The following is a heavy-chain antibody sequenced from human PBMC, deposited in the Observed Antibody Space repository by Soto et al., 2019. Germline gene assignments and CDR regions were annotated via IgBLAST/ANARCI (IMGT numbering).Heavy chain of an antibody. D-gene: IGHD6-6*01. CDR3: AKDQVARAPNYYYYYGMDV. J-gene: IGHJ6*02. V-gene: IGHV3-23*01. CDR1: GFTFSSYA. CDR2: ISGSGGST. Sequence: EVQLLESGGGLVQPGGSLRLSCAASGFTFSSYAMSWVRQAPGKGLEWVSAISGSGGSTYYADSVKGRFTISRDNSKNTLYLQMNSLRAEDTAVYYCAKDQVARAPNYYYYYGMDVWGQGTTVTVSS.